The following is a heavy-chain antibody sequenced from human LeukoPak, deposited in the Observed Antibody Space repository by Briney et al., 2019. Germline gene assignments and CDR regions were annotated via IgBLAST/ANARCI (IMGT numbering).Heavy chain of an antibody. Sequence: SETLSLTCTVSGGSISSSSYYWGWIRQPPGKGLEWIGYIYYSGSTNYNPSLKSRVTISVDTSKNQFSLKLSSVTAADTAVYYCARGYSGSQNYYYYMDVWGKGTTVTISS. CDR3: ARGYSGSQNYYYYMDV. CDR1: GGSISSSSYY. D-gene: IGHD1-26*01. J-gene: IGHJ6*03. V-gene: IGHV4-61*05. CDR2: IYYSGST.